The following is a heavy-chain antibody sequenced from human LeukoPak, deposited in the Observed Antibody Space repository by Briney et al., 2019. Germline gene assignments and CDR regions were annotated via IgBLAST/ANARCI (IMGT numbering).Heavy chain of an antibody. V-gene: IGHV3-21*01. J-gene: IGHJ4*02. CDR2: ISSSSSYI. D-gene: IGHD3-22*01. CDR1: GFTFSSYS. CDR3: ARDRSPTYYYDSSGQPLY. Sequence: GGSLRLSCAASGFTFSSYSMNWVRQAPGRGLEWVSSISSSSSYIYYADSVKGRFTISRDNAKNSLYLQMNSLRAEDTAVYYCARDRSPTYYYDSSGQPLYWGQGTLVTVSS.